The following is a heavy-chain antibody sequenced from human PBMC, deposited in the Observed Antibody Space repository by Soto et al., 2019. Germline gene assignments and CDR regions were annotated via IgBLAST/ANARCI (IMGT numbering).Heavy chain of an antibody. J-gene: IGHJ4*02. CDR2: VSHSGNT. D-gene: IGHD7-27*01. Sequence: PSDTPSLTCTVSGGSFTGHFWSWVRQPPGKGLEWIGEVSHSGNTKYYPSLRSRVTLSADSSKNQISLALTSVTAADTAVYYCARAKFESTGWHQFDIWGQGTLVTVSS. V-gene: IGHV4-34*01. CDR3: ARAKFESTGWHQFDI. CDR1: GGSFTGHF.